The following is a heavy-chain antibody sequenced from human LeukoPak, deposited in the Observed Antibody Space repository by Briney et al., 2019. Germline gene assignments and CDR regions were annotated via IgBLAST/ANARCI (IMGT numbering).Heavy chain of an antibody. CDR1: GFTFSSYW. J-gene: IGHJ4*02. CDR3: LVTTRSRGFDY. Sequence: PGGSLRLSCAASGFTFSSYWMSWVRQAPGKGLEEVANIRQDGSVQNYVDSVKGRFTISRDNPKNSVYLQMSSLRAEDTAVYYCLVTTRSRGFDYWGQGTLVTVSS. V-gene: IGHV3-7*01. CDR2: IRQDGSVQ. D-gene: IGHD1/OR15-1a*01.